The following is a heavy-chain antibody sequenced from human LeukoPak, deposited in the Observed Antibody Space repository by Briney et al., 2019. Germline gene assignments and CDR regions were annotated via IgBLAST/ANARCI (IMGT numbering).Heavy chain of an antibody. CDR1: GGSISSSSYY. CDR2: IYYSGST. Sequence: SETLSLTCTVSGGSISSSSYYWGWIRQPPGKGLEWIGSIYYSGSTYYNPSLKSRVTISVDTSKNQFSLKLSSVTAADTAVYYCARAPRDICTNGVCSSYFDYWGQGTLVTVSS. CDR3: ARAPRDICTNGVCSSYFDY. J-gene: IGHJ4*02. D-gene: IGHD2-8*01. V-gene: IGHV4-39*07.